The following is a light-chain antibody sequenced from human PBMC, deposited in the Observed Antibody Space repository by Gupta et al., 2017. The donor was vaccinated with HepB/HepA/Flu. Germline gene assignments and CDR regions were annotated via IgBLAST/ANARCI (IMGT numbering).Light chain of an antibody. J-gene: IGKJ1*01. CDR1: QSLGSSY. Sequence: EVVLTQSPGTLSLSPGERATLSCRASQSLGSSYLAWYRQKPGQGPNLLIYGVSNRAAGIPDRFSGSGSGTDFTLPISRLEPEDFAVYYCQHYGSSRWTFGQGTKVEI. CDR2: GVS. CDR3: QHYGSSRWT. V-gene: IGKV3-20*01.